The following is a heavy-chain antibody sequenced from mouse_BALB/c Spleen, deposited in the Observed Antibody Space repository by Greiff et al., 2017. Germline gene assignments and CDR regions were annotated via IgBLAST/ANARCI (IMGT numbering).Heavy chain of an antibody. CDR1: GYSFTGYN. J-gene: IGHJ4*01. V-gene: IGHV1S135*01. CDR3: ARGDDGAMDY. D-gene: IGHD2-12*01. Sequence: VQLQQSGPELGKPGASVKISCKASGYSFTGYNMYWVKQSHRKSLEWIGYIDPYNGGTSYNQKSKGKATLTVDKSSSTAYMHLNSLTSEDSAIYYCARGDDGAMDYWGQGTSVTVSS. CDR2: IDPYNGGT.